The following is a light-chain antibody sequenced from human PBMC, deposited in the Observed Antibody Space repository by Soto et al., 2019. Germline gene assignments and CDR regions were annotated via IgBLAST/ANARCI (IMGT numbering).Light chain of an antibody. Sequence: DIVMTQSPLSLPVTPGEPASISCRSSQSLLQSNGYNYLDWFLQKPGQSPQLLIYLGSTRASRGYDRFSGSGSGTESTLKSSRVAAEDVGVYYCMQARPTALTFAGGTSGEIK. CDR2: LGS. V-gene: IGKV2-28*01. CDR1: QSLLQSNGYNY. J-gene: IGKJ4*02. CDR3: MQARPTALT.